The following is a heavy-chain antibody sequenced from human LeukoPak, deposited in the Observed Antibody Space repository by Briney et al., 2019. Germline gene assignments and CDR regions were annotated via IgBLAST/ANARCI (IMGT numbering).Heavy chain of an antibody. CDR2: IYDSGST. J-gene: IGHJ6*03. D-gene: IGHD2-8*02. CDR3: ARAAGGYYYYYMDV. Sequence: SETLSLTCTVSGGSINSYYWSWIRQPPGKGLEWIGYIYDSGSTNYNPSLKSRVTISVDTSKNQFSLKLSSVTAADTAMYYCARAAGGYYYYYMDVWGKGTTVTVSS. CDR1: GGSINSYY. V-gene: IGHV4-59*01.